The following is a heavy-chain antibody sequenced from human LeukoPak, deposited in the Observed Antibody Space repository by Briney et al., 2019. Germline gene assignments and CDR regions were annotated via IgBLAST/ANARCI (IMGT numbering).Heavy chain of an antibody. CDR3: ASLGGVVSESWFDP. CDR1: GFTFSSYS. J-gene: IGHJ5*02. CDR2: ISGSGGST. D-gene: IGHD3-16*01. Sequence: PGGSLRLSCAASGFTFSSYSMIWVRQAPGKGLEWVSAISGSGGSTYYADSVKGRFTISRDNSKNTLYLQMNSLRAEDTAVYYCASLGGVVSESWFDPWGQGTLVTVSS. V-gene: IGHV3-23*01.